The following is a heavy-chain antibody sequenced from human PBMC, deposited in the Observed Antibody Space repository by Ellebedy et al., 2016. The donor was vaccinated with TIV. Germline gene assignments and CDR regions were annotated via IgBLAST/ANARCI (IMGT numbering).Heavy chain of an antibody. V-gene: IGHV1-8*02. Sequence: ASVKVSCKASGYTFTSYDINWVRQATGQGLEWMGWMNPNSGNTGYEKKVQGRVTMTLNPSISTAYMELSSLRSEDTAVYYCARVRDNSWYYWGQGTLVTVSS. CDR2: MNPNSGNT. D-gene: IGHD6-13*01. CDR3: ARVRDNSWYY. J-gene: IGHJ4*02. CDR1: GYTFTSYD.